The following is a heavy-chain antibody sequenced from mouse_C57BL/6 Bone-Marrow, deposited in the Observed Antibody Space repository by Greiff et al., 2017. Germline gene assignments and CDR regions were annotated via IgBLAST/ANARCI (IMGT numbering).Heavy chain of an antibody. Sequence: VQLQQSGAELARPGASVKLSCKASGYTFTSYGISWVKQRTGQGLEWIGEIYPRSGNTYYNEKFKGKATLTADKSSSTASMELRSLTSEDSAVYFCANGRYFDVWGTGTTVTVSS. V-gene: IGHV1-81*01. CDR3: ANGRYFDV. J-gene: IGHJ1*03. CDR1: GYTFTSYG. D-gene: IGHD1-1*02. CDR2: IYPRSGNT.